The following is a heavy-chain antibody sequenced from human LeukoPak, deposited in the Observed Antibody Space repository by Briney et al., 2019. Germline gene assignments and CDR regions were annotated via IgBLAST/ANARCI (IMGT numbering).Heavy chain of an antibody. Sequence: PSETLSLTCTVSGDSISSGTYYWNWIRQPAGKGLEWIGRIYINGSTNYNPSLKSRVTMSIDTSKNQFSLSLNSVTAADTAVYYCARDSRARGNYFDYWGQGTLVTVSS. V-gene: IGHV4-61*02. J-gene: IGHJ4*02. CDR1: GDSISSGTYY. CDR2: IYINGST. D-gene: IGHD3-10*01. CDR3: ARDSRARGNYFDY.